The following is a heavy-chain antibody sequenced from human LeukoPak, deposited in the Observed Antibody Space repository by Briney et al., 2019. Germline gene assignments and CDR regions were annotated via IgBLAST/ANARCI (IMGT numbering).Heavy chain of an antibody. D-gene: IGHD1-26*01. CDR2: IYTSGST. CDR3: ARGGSYYDY. V-gene: IGHV4-39*07. J-gene: IGHJ4*02. CDR1: GGSISSSSYY. Sequence: SETLSLTCTVSGGSISSSSYYWGWIRQPPGKGLEWIGRIYTSGSTNYNPSLKSRVTISVDTSKNQFSLKLSSVTAADTAVYYCARGGSYYDYWGQGTLVTVSS.